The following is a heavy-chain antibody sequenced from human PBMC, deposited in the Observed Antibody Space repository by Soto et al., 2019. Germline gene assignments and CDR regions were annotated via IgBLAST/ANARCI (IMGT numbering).Heavy chain of an antibody. V-gene: IGHV4-59*08. CDR1: GGSISSYY. J-gene: IGHJ4*02. D-gene: IGHD2-2*01. CDR3: ARHVFLGYCSSTSFRPYYFDY. Sequence: SETLCLTCTVSGGSISSYYWSWIRQHPGKGLEWIGYIYYSGSTNYNPSLKSRVTISVDTSNNHFSLNLSSVTAADTAVYYCARHVFLGYCSSTSFRPYYFDYWRQGTLVTVSS. CDR2: IYYSGST.